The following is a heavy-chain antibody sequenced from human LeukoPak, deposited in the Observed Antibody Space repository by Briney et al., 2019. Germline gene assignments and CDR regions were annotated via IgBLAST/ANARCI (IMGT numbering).Heavy chain of an antibody. CDR2: ISWNSGSI. Sequence: GGSLRLSCAASGFTFDDYAMHWVRQAPGKGLEWVSGISWNSGSIGYADSVKGRFTISRDNAKNSLYLQMNSLRAEDMALYYCAKGLHPATAMVARDAFDIWGQGTMVTVSS. V-gene: IGHV3-9*03. CDR1: GFTFDDYA. J-gene: IGHJ3*02. D-gene: IGHD5-18*01. CDR3: AKGLHPATAMVARDAFDI.